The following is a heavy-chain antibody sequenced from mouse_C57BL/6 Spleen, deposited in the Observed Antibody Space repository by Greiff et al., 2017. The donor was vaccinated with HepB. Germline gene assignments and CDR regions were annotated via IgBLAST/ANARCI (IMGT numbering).Heavy chain of an antibody. J-gene: IGHJ3*01. CDR2: IDPENGDT. Sequence: VQLQQSGAELVRPGASVKLSCTASGFNIKDDYMHWVKQRPEQGLEWIGWIDPENGDTEYASKFQGKATITADTSSNTAYLQLSSLTSEDTAVYYCTPPSSYGSSSAYWGQPTLVTVSA. CDR3: TPPSSYGSSSAY. D-gene: IGHD1-1*01. V-gene: IGHV14-4*01. CDR1: GFNIKDDY.